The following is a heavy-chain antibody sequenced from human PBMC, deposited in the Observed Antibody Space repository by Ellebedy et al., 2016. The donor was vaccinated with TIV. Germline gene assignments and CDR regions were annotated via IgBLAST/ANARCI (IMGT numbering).Heavy chain of an antibody. V-gene: IGHV3-7*01. CDR3: AREDRGFYFDY. J-gene: IGHJ4*02. CDR2: IKQDGSEK. CDR1: GFTFSSYW. Sequence: GEFLKISXAASGFTFSSYWMSWVRQAPGKGLEWVANIKQDGSEKYYVDSVKGRFTISRDNAKNSLYLQMNSLRAEDTAVYYCAREDRGFYFDYWGQGTLVTVSS. D-gene: IGHD1-14*01.